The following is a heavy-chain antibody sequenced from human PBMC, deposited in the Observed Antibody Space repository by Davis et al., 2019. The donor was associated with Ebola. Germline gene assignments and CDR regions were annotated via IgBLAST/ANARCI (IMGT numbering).Heavy chain of an antibody. D-gene: IGHD2-15*01. CDR1: GGSFSGYY. J-gene: IGHJ5*02. CDR3: ARECSDGVPWWFDP. Sequence: MPSETLSLTCAVYGGSFSGYYWSWIRQPPGKGLEWIGDINHSGSTYYNPSLKSRVTISVDTSKNQFSLKLSSVTAADTAVYYCARECSDGVPWWFDPWGQGTLVTASS. V-gene: IGHV4-34*01. CDR2: INHSGST.